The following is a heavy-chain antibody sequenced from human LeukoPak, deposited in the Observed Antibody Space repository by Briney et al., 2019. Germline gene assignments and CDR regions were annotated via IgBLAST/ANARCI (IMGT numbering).Heavy chain of an antibody. V-gene: IGHV1-69*04. Sequence: ASVKVSCKASGGTFSSYAISWVRQAPGQGLEWMGRIIPILGIANYAQKFQGRVTITADKSTSTAYMELSSLRSEDTAVYYCAARVIMVATTPDYWGQGTLVTVSS. CDR3: AARVIMVATTPDY. CDR1: GGTFSSYA. D-gene: IGHD1-26*01. CDR2: IIPILGIA. J-gene: IGHJ4*02.